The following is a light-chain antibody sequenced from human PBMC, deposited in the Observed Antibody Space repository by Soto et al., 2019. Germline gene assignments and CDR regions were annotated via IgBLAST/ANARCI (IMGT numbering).Light chain of an antibody. CDR2: KAS. Sequence: DIQMTQSPSTLSVSVGDRVTITCRASQSISTWLAWYQQRAGKAPKLLIYKASNLESGVPSRFSGSGSGTDFTLTISSLQPDDFATYYCQQYNSYSWAFGQGTKVDIK. CDR3: QQYNSYSWA. CDR1: QSISTW. J-gene: IGKJ1*01. V-gene: IGKV1-5*03.